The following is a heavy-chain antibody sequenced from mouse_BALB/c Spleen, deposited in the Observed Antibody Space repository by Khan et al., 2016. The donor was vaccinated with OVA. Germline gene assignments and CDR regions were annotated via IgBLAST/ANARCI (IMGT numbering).Heavy chain of an antibody. Sequence: QVQLQQSGAELVKPGASVKLSCKASGYTFTSYYMYWVKQRPGQGLEWIGDINPSNGDTYFNETFKNKAKLAVDKSYSTTYMPLSSLTSGDSAVSDGTSGGNRGFACWGQGTLVTVSA. CDR1: GYTFTSYY. J-gene: IGHJ3*01. D-gene: IGHD2-1*01. CDR3: TSGGNRGFAC. CDR2: INPSNGDT. V-gene: IGHV1-53*01.